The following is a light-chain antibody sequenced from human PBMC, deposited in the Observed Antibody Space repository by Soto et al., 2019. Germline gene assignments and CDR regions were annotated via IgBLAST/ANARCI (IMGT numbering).Light chain of an antibody. CDR3: QQYIHWPRT. Sequence: ETVMTQSPATLSGSPGERATLSCRASQSVSSNLAWYQQKPGQAPRLLIYGASTSATGIPVRFSGSGSGTEFTLTISSLQSEDFAVYYCQQYIHWPRTFGQGTKVDVK. CDR1: QSVSSN. J-gene: IGKJ1*01. CDR2: GAS. V-gene: IGKV3-15*01.